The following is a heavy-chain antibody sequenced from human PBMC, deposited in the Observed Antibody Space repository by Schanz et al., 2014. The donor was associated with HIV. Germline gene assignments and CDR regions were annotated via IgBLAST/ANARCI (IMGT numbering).Heavy chain of an antibody. Sequence: VQLVESGGGLLQPGRSLRLSCAASGFIFNDFAMHWVRQAPGKGLEWVSTISWNSGSIAYADSVKGRFTISRDNAKNSLYLQMNSLRAEDTAFYYCAKDWARTAGYCFHYWGQGTLVTVSP. CDR1: GFIFNDFA. CDR3: AKDWARTAGYCFHY. J-gene: IGHJ4*02. CDR2: ISWNSGSI. D-gene: IGHD3-9*01. V-gene: IGHV3-9*01.